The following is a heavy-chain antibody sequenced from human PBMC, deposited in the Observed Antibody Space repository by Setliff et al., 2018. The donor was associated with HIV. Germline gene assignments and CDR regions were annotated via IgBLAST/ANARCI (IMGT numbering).Heavy chain of an antibody. CDR1: GASISSHNYY. J-gene: IGHJ4*02. CDR2: IRSSGDT. Sequence: SETLSLTCTVSGASISSHNYYWGWIRQSPGMGLEWIASIRSSGDTYYNPSLQSRVIISVDTSNNQISLKLTSVTAADTAVYYCTIPASSLAPNWGRGTQVTVSS. V-gene: IGHV4-39*01. CDR3: TIPASSLAPN.